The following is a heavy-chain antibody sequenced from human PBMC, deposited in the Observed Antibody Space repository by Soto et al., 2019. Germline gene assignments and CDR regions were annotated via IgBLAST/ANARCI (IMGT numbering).Heavy chain of an antibody. CDR3: ARAYTETTVTTTAIDY. CDR1: GFTFSSYA. D-gene: IGHD4-17*01. J-gene: IGHJ4*02. CDR2: ISYDGSNK. Sequence: PGGSLRLSCAASGFTFSSYAMHWVRQAPGKGLEWVAVISYDGSNKYYADSVKGRFTISRDNSKNTLYLQMNSLRAEDTAVYYCARAYTETTVTTTAIDYWGQGTLVTVSS. V-gene: IGHV3-30-3*01.